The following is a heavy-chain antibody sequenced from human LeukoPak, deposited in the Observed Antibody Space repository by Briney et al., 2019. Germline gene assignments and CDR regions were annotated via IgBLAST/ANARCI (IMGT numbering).Heavy chain of an antibody. Sequence: SVKVSCKASGGTFSSYAISWVQQAPGQGLEWMGRIIPIFGTANYAQKFQGRVTITTDESTSTAYMELGSLRSEDTAVYYCARLAAAAPGFDYWGQGTLVTVSS. CDR3: ARLAAAAPGFDY. D-gene: IGHD6-13*01. CDR2: IIPIFGTA. CDR1: GGTFSSYA. J-gene: IGHJ4*02. V-gene: IGHV1-69*05.